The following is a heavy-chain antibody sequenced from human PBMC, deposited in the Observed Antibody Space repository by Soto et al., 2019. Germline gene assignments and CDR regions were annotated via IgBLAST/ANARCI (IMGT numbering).Heavy chain of an antibody. J-gene: IGHJ4*02. Sequence: EVQLVESGGGVIRPGGSLRLSCAASGFTFDDYAMNWVRQAPGKGLEWVSGINWNGGGRGYADSVKGRFTISRDNAKSSLYLQMNSLRAEDTALYYCARLVRTAAGIRWGIDYWGQGTLVTVSS. CDR3: ARLVRTAAGIRWGIDY. CDR2: INWNGGGR. V-gene: IGHV3-20*04. CDR1: GFTFDDYA. D-gene: IGHD6-13*01.